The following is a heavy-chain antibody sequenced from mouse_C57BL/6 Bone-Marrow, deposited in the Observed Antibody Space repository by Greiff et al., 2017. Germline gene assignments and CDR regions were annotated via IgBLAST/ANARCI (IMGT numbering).Heavy chain of an antibody. J-gene: IGHJ2*01. D-gene: IGHD2-3*01. Sequence: QVQLQQPGAELVKPGASVKMSCKASGYTFTSYWITWVKQRPGQGLEWIGDIYPGSGSTNYNEKFKSKATLTVDTSSSKAYMQLSSLTSEDSAVYYCARSGYDGYYREYWGQGTTLTVSS. V-gene: IGHV1-55*01. CDR1: GYTFTSYW. CDR2: IYPGSGST. CDR3: ARSGYDGYYREY.